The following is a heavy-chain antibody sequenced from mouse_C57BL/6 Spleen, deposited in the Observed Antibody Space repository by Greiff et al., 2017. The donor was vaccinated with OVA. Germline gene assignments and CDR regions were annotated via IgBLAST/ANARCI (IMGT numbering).Heavy chain of an antibody. Sequence: VQLQQSGPELVKPGASVKISCKASGYTFTDYYMNWVKQSHGKSLEWIGDINPNNGGTSYNQKFKGKATLTVDKSSSTAYMELRSLTSEDSAVYYCARMDYEYAMDYWGQGTSVTVSS. CDR3: ARMDYEYAMDY. J-gene: IGHJ4*01. CDR1: GYTFTDYY. V-gene: IGHV1-26*01. D-gene: IGHD2-4*01. CDR2: INPNNGGT.